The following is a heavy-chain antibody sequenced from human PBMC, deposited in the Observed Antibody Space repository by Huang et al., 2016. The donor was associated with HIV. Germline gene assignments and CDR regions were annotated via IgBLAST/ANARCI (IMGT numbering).Heavy chain of an antibody. CDR2: ISAFKGDT. V-gene: IGHV1-18*01. CDR1: GYSFTDYG. Sequence: QAQLMQSGPEVKKPGASVKVSCKTSGYSFTDYGITWVRQAPGHGPEWGGWISAFKGDTEIAQRLQGRVTLTTDTSTSMAYMELRSLRFDDTAVYFCARDPKYHRIGYYRQRRGIDVWGQGTMVSVSS. CDR3: ARDPKYHRIGYYRQRRGIDV. D-gene: IGHD3-22*01. J-gene: IGHJ3*01.